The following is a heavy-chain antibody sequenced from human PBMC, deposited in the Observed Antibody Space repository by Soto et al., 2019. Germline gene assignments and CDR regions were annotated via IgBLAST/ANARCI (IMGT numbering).Heavy chain of an antibody. V-gene: IGHV4-59*08. CDR1: GGSISPYY. J-gene: IGHJ5*02. CDR3: ASLGEYYQSLDP. D-gene: IGHD2-2*01. Sequence: QVQLQESGPGLVKPSETLSLTCTVSGGSISPYYWAWIRQPPGKGLEWVGYIYYSGSTSYNPSLKRRVXLXLXXSKSQFSLRLSSVTASDTAVYDCASLGEYYQSLDPWGQGTLVTVSS. CDR2: IYYSGST.